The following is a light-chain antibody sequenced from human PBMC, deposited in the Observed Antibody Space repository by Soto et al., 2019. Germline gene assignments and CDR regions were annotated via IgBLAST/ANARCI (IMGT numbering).Light chain of an antibody. V-gene: IGKV3-15*01. CDR2: GAS. CDR1: QSVSSN. J-gene: IGKJ1*01. CDR3: QQYNNWPRT. Sequence: EIVMTQSPATLSVSPGERVTLSCRASQSVSSNLAWYQQKPGQAPRLLIYGASTRTTGIPARFSGSGSGTEFTLTISSLQSEDFAVYYCQQYNNWPRTFGQGTTV.